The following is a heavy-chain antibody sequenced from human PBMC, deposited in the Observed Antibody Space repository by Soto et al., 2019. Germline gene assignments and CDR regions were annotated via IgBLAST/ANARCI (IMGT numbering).Heavy chain of an antibody. CDR2: INHSGST. D-gene: IGHD3-3*01. CDR1: GGSFSGYY. Sequence: SETLSLTCAVYGGSFSGYYWSWIRQPPGKGLEWIGEINHSGSTNYNPSLKSRVTISVDTSKNQFSLKLSSVTAADTAVYYCAREGKYYDFWSGKYDYYYYYGMDVWGQGTTVTVSS. CDR3: AREGKYYDFWSGKYDYYYYYGMDV. V-gene: IGHV4-34*01. J-gene: IGHJ6*02.